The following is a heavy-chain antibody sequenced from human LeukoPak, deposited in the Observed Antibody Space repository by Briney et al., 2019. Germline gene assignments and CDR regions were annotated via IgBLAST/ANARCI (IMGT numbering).Heavy chain of an antibody. J-gene: IGHJ6*02. CDR3: AREHSPYSSGWYSSLHYYYYYGMDV. Sequence: PGGSLRLSCAASGFTFSSYSMNWVCQAPGKGLEWVSYISSSSSTIYYADSVKGRFTISRDNAKNSLYLQMNSLRAEDTAVYYCAREHSPYSSGWYSSLHYYYYYGMDVWGQGTTVTVSS. V-gene: IGHV3-48*04. CDR2: ISSSSSTI. D-gene: IGHD6-19*01. CDR1: GFTFSSYS.